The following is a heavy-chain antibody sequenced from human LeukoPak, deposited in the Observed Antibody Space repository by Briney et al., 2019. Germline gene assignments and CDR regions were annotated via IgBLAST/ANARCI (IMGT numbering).Heavy chain of an antibody. CDR2: IIPIFGTA. D-gene: IGHD6-13*01. V-gene: IGHV1-69*13. CDR3: ARVGAAAGTLGKIYYYGMDV. CDR1: GGTFSSYA. J-gene: IGHJ6*02. Sequence: SVKVSCKASGGTFSSYAISWVRQAPGQGLEWMGGIIPIFGTANYAQKFQGRVTITADESASTAYMELSSLRSEDTAVYYCARVGAAAGTLGKIYYYGMDVWGQGTTVTVSS.